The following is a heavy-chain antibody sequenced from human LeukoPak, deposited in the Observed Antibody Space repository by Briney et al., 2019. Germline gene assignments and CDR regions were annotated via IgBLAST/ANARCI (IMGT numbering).Heavy chain of an antibody. J-gene: IGHJ4*02. CDR2: INWNGGST. V-gene: IGHV3-20*04. Sequence: GGSLRLSCTASGFTFNAYAMNWVRQVPGKGLEWVSGINWNGGSTDYADSVKGRFTISRDNAKNSLYLEMNSLRVEDTAFYYCARVERGATTDYWGQGTLVTVSS. CDR3: ARVERGATTDY. CDR1: GFTFNAYA. D-gene: IGHD1-26*01.